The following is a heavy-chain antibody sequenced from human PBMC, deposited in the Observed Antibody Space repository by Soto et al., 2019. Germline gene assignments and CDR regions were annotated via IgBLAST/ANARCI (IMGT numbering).Heavy chain of an antibody. CDR2: ISGSGGST. CDR3: GKESYFCLGSYGWFDP. CDR1: GFTFSSYA. J-gene: IGHJ5*02. V-gene: IGHV3-23*01. Sequence: PGGSLRLSCAASGFTFSSYAMSWVRQAPGKGMEWVSAISGSGGSTYYADPVKGRFTISRDNSKNTLYLHMNSLRAEDTAVYYLGKESYFCLGSYGWFDPWGQGTLVTVSS. D-gene: IGHD3-10*01.